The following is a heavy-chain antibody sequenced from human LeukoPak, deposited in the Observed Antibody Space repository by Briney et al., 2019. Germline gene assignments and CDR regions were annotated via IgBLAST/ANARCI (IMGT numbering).Heavy chain of an antibody. CDR2: ISSSSSTI. CDR3: ARDHCSGGSCRPFDY. CDR1: GFTFSSYS. Sequence: GGSLRLSCAASGFTFSSYSMNWVRQAPGKGLEWVSYISSSSSTIYYADSVKGRFTISRDNAKNSLYLQMNSLRAEDTAAYYCARDHCSGGSCRPFDYWGQGTLVTVSS. V-gene: IGHV3-48*01. J-gene: IGHJ4*02. D-gene: IGHD2-15*01.